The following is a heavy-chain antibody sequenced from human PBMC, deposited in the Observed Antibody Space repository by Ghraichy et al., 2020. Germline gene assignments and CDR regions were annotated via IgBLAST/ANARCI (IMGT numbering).Heavy chain of an antibody. CDR2: INHSGST. CDR3: ARRAVTTYYYYYYMDV. CDR1: GGSFSGYY. Sequence: SETLSLTCAVYGGSFSGYYWSWIRQPPGKGLEWIGEINHSGSTNYNPSLKSRVTISVDTSKNQFSLKLSSVTAADTAVYYCARRAVTTYYYYYYMDVWGKGTTVTVSS. J-gene: IGHJ6*03. D-gene: IGHD4-17*01. V-gene: IGHV4-34*01.